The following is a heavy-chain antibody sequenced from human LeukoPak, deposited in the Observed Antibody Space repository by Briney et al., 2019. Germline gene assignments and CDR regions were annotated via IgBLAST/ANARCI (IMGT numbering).Heavy chain of an antibody. D-gene: IGHD5-12*01. Sequence: GGSLRLSCAASGFTFSNAWMSWVRQAPGKGLEWVGRIKSKTDGGTTDYAAPVKGRFTISRDDSKNTLYLQMNSLKTEDTAVYYCTTALFQFVGVATFQNLMDVWGKGTTVTISS. J-gene: IGHJ6*04. CDR3: TTALFQFVGVATFQNLMDV. CDR2: IKSKTDGGTT. CDR1: GFTFSNAW. V-gene: IGHV3-15*01.